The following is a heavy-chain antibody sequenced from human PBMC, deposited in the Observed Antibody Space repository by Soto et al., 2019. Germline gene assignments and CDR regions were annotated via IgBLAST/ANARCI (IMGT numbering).Heavy chain of an antibody. Sequence: GESLKISCAASGFTFSNAWMSWVRQAPGKGLEWVGRIKSKTDGGATDYAAPVKGRFTISRDDSKNTLYLQMNSLKTEDTAVYYCTTDRMVRGVMYYYYGMDVWGQGTTVTISS. D-gene: IGHD3-10*01. CDR2: IKSKTDGGAT. J-gene: IGHJ6*02. V-gene: IGHV3-15*01. CDR3: TTDRMVRGVMYYYYGMDV. CDR1: GFTFSNAW.